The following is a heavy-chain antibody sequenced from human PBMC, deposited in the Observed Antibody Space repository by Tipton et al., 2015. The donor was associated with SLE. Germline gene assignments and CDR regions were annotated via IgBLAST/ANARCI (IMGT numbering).Heavy chain of an antibody. CDR2: INHSGSN. J-gene: IGHJ3*02. CDR1: GLTVSSNY. Sequence: LRLSCAASGLTVSSNYMSWVRQAPGKGLEWIGEINHSGSNIYNPALKSRVTISVDTSKNHFSLKLTSVTAADTAVYYCAVRDFWSPNAAFDIWGQGTMLTVSS. D-gene: IGHD3-3*01. V-gene: IGHV4-34*08. CDR3: AVRDFWSPNAAFDI.